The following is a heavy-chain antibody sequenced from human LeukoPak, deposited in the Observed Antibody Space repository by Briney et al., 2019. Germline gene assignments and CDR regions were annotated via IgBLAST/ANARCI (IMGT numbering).Heavy chain of an antibody. D-gene: IGHD4-17*01. CDR1: GVSISSSPYY. CDR2: VYSSGSS. V-gene: IGHV4-39*01. Sequence: SETLSPPCTVSGVSISSSPYYWGWIRQPPGKGLEWIGSVYSSGSSYYNPSLKSRITIFVDTSKNQFSLKVTSVTAADTATYYCARHKDDYDDYVWTYWGQGTLVTVSS. CDR3: ARHKDDYDDYVWTY. J-gene: IGHJ4*02.